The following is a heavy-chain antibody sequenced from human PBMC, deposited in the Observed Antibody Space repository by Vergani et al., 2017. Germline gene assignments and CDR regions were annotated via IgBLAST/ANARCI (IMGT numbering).Heavy chain of an antibody. CDR3: AREERGYSYGFILY. Sequence: QVQLVESGGGVAQPGRSLRLSCAASGFTFSSYAMHWVRQAPGKGLEWVAVISYDGSNKYYADSVKGRFTISRDNSKNTLYLQMNSLRAEDTAVYYCAREERGYSYGFILYWGQGTLVTVSS. V-gene: IGHV3-30-3*01. CDR1: GFTFSSYA. J-gene: IGHJ4*02. CDR2: ISYDGSNK. D-gene: IGHD5-18*01.